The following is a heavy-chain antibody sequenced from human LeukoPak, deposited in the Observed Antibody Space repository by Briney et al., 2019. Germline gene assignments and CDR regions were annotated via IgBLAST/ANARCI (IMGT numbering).Heavy chain of an antibody. J-gene: IGHJ5*02. D-gene: IGHD3-10*01. Sequence: SETLSLTCTVSGGSISSSSYYWGWIRQPPGKGLEWIGSIYYSGSTYYNPSLKSRVTISVDTSKNQFSLKLSSVTAADTAVYYCASDHYYGSNWFDPWDQGTLVTVSS. CDR3: ASDHYYGSNWFDP. CDR2: IYYSGST. V-gene: IGHV4-39*07. CDR1: GGSISSSSYY.